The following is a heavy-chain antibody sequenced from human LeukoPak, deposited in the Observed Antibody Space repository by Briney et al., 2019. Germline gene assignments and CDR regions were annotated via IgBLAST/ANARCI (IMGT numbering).Heavy chain of an antibody. V-gene: IGHV1-18*01. CDR2: ISAYNGNA. D-gene: IGHD1-26*01. Sequence: GASVEVSCKASGYTFTSYGISWVRQAPGQGLEWMGWISAYNGNANYAQKFQGRVTMTTDTSTSTAYMELRSLRSDDTAVYYCARVWAIVGLSNVGFDIWGLGTMVTVSS. CDR3: ARVWAIVGLSNVGFDI. J-gene: IGHJ3*02. CDR1: GYTFTSYG.